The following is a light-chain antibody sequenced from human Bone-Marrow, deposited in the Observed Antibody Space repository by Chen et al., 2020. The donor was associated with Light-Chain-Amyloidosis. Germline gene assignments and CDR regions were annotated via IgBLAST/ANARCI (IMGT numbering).Light chain of an antibody. Sequence: DIQMTQSPSSLSASVGDRVTITCRASQDISNYLAWYQQKPGKAPKLLIYAASALQSGVPSRFRGSGSGSGTDFTITINSLQPEDVATYYCQKYNSAPRTFGHGTKVEIK. J-gene: IGKJ1*01. CDR2: AAS. CDR3: QKYNSAPRT. CDR1: QDISNY. V-gene: IGKV1-27*01.